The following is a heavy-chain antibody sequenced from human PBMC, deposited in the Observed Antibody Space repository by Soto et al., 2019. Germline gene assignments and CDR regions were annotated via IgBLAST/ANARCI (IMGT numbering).Heavy chain of an antibody. CDR1: GYTFSAYT. J-gene: IGHJ3*02. Sequence: QAQLVQAGAEMKKPGASVKVSCKATGYTFSAYTMNWVRQAHGQRLEWMGWINAGSGNTKYSQNFQGRVSITRDTSASTVYMELTGLTSEDTAVYYCARDTETLGPRANDALDIWGQGTMVTVSS. CDR2: INAGSGNT. V-gene: IGHV1-3*01. CDR3: ARDTETLGPRANDALDI. D-gene: IGHD3-3*02.